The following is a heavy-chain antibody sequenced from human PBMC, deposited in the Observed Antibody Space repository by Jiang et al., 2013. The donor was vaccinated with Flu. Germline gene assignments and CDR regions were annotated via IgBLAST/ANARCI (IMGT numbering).Heavy chain of an antibody. Sequence: AEVKKPGESLKISCKTSGYTFSDFWIGWVRQLPGKGLEWMGIIYPGDFDTKYSPSFQGQVTISVDKTTRTAYLQWSSLKASDSAMYYCARRLTGTKDWFDPWGQGTLVSVSS. CDR1: GYTFSDFW. D-gene: IGHD7-27*01. V-gene: IGHV5-51*01. CDR2: IYPGDFDT. CDR3: ARRLTGTKDWFDP. J-gene: IGHJ5*02.